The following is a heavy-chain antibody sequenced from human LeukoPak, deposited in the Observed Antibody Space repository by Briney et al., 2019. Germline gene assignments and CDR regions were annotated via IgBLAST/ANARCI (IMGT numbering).Heavy chain of an antibody. CDR2: IYTSGST. D-gene: IGHD3-22*01. J-gene: IGHJ4*02. Sequence: PSETLSLTCTVSGGSISSYYWSWIRQPAGKGLEWIGRIYTSGSTNYNPSLKSRVTMSVDTSKNQFSLKLSSVTAADTAVYYCAREDYDSGGYHLYFDYWGQGTLVTVSS. CDR3: AREDYDSGGYHLYFDY. V-gene: IGHV4-4*07. CDR1: GGSISSYY.